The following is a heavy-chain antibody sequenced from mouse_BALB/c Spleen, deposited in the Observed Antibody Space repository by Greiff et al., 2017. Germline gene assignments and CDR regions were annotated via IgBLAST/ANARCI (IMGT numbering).Heavy chain of an antibody. V-gene: IGHV5-12-2*01. Sequence: EVQLVESGGGLVQPGGSLKLSCAASGFTFSSYTMSWVRQTPEKRLEWVAYISNGGGSTYYPDTVKGRFTISRDNAKNTLYLQMSSLKSEDTAMYYCARHGYYAWFAYWGQGTLVTVSA. J-gene: IGHJ3*01. D-gene: IGHD2-3*01. CDR1: GFTFSSYT. CDR2: ISNGGGST. CDR3: ARHGYYAWFAY.